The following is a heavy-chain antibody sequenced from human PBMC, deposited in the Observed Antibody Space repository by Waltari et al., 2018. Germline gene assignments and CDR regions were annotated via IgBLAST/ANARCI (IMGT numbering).Heavy chain of an antibody. CDR2: INHRGST. Sequence: QVQLQQWGAGLLKPSETLSLTCAVYGGSFSGYSWSWIRQPPGTGLGWIGEINHRGSTNYNPSLKSRVTISVDTSKNQFSLKLSSVTAADTAVYYCACWVDCSGGSCYSRGGNWFDPWGQGTLVTVSS. V-gene: IGHV4-34*01. D-gene: IGHD2-15*01. CDR1: GGSFSGYS. CDR3: ACWVDCSGGSCYSRGGNWFDP. J-gene: IGHJ5*02.